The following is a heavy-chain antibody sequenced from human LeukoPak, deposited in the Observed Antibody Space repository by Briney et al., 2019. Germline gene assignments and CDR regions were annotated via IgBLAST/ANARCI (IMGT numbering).Heavy chain of an antibody. V-gene: IGHV3-21*01. CDR3: ARDSSGYDSAGFDY. J-gene: IGHJ4*02. Sequence: GGSLRLSCAASGFTFSSYSMNWVRQAPGKGLEWVSSISSSSSYIYYADSVKGRVTISRDNAKNSLYLQMNSLRAEDTAVYYCARDSSGYDSAGFDYWGQGTLVTVSS. D-gene: IGHD3-22*01. CDR1: GFTFSSYS. CDR2: ISSSSSYI.